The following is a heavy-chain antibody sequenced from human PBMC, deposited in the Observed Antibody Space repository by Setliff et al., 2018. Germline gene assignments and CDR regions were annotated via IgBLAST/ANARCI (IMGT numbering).Heavy chain of an antibody. Sequence: PSETLSLTCTVSGGSISSGSYYWGWIRQPPGKGLEWIGSIYYSGSTYYNPSLKSRVTISVDTSKNHFSLKLSPVTAADTAVYYCARVARLVLSRNAFDIWGQGTMVTVSS. CDR2: IYYSGST. D-gene: IGHD2-2*01. J-gene: IGHJ3*02. CDR1: GGSISSGSYY. CDR3: ARVARLVLSRNAFDI. V-gene: IGHV4-39*07.